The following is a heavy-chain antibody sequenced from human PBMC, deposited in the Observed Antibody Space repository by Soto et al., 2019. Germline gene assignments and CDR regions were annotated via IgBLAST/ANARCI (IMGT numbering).Heavy chain of an antibody. D-gene: IGHD6-13*01. Sequence: RGSLKISCKGSGFSFTNYWISWVRQMPGKGLEWMGNIDPVDSYANYSPSFQGHVTFSVDTSISTAYLQWSSLKASDTAMYFCARIESIARNWFDPWGQGTLVTVSS. CDR2: IDPVDSYA. CDR3: ARIESIARNWFDP. J-gene: IGHJ5*02. V-gene: IGHV5-10-1*01. CDR1: GFSFTNYW.